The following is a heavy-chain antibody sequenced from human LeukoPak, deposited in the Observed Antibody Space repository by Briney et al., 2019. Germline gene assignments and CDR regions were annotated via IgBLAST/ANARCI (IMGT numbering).Heavy chain of an antibody. V-gene: IGHV1-2*02. D-gene: IGHD3-16*01. CDR2: INPNSGGT. J-gene: IGHJ4*02. Sequence: ASVKVSCKASGYTFTGYYMHWVRQAPGQGLEWMGWINPNSGGTNYAQKFQGRVTMTRDTSISTAYKELSRLRSDDTAVYYCARYRVWDSSADYWGQGTLVTVSS. CDR3: ARYRVWDSSADY. CDR1: GYTFTGYY.